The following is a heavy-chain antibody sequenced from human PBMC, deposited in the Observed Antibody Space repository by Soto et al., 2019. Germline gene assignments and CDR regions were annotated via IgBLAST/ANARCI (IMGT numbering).Heavy chain of an antibody. CDR1: GFTFSSYA. CDR3: GRPQLWLHYFDY. D-gene: IGHD5-18*01. J-gene: IGHJ4*02. Sequence: EVQLLESGGGLVQPGGSLRLSCAASGFTFSSYAMSWVRQAPGKGLEWVSAISGSGGSTYYADSVKGRFTISRDNSKNTLYLQMNSLRAEDTAVYYCGRPQLWLHYFDYWGQGTLVTVSS. CDR2: ISGSGGST. V-gene: IGHV3-23*01.